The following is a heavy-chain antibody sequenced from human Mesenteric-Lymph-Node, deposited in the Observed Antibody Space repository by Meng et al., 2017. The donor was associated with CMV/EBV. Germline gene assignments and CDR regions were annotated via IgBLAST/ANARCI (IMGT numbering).Heavy chain of an antibody. D-gene: IGHD3-16*01. CDR3: VREDLVRGYDY. J-gene: IGHJ4*02. V-gene: IGHV3-11*01. Sequence: GGSLRLSCAASGFTFSDYYMSWIRQTPGKGLEWLSYISDSGTTRYYADSVKGRFTISRDNTENSLYLQMNSLRAEDTAVYYCVREDLVRGYDYWGQGALVTVSS. CDR2: ISDSGTTR. CDR1: GFTFSDYY.